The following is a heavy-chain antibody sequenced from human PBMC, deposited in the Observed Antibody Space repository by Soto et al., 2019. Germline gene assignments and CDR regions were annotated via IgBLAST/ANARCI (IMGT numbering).Heavy chain of an antibody. V-gene: IGHV1-18*01. J-gene: IGHJ5*02. D-gene: IGHD3-10*01. CDR1: GYTFTSYG. CDR3: ARDRRSFGELPPGHWFDP. CDR2: ISAYNGNT. Sequence: ASVKVSCKASGYTFTSYGIIWVRQAPGQGLEWMGWISAYNGNTNYAQKLQGRVTMTTDTSTSTAYMELRSLRSDATAVYYCARDRRSFGELPPGHWFDPWGQGTLVTVSS.